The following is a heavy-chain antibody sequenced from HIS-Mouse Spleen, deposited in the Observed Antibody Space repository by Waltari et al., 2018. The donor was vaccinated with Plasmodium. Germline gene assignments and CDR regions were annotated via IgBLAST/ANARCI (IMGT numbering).Heavy chain of an antibody. J-gene: IGHJ4*02. CDR2: ISNDGSNK. CDR3: AKDRRSSSWYVDY. CDR1: GFTFSSYG. V-gene: IGHV3-30*18. D-gene: IGHD6-13*01. Sequence: QVQLVESGGGVVQPGRSLRLSCAASGFTFSSYGMHWVRQAPGKGLEGVAVISNDGSNKYYPDSVKGRFTISRDNSKNTLYLQMNSLRAEDTAVYYCAKDRRSSSWYVDYWGQGTLVTVSS.